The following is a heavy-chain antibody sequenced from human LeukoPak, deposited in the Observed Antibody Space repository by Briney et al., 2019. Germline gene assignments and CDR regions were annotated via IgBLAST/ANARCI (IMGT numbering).Heavy chain of an antibody. Sequence: PGRSLRLSCAASGFTFSSYAMHWVRQAPGKGLEWVSAISGSGGSTYYADSVKGRFTISRDNSKNTLYLQMNSLRAEDTAVYYCAKDGYSSSWYFFHYFDYWGQGTLVTVSS. CDR2: ISGSGGST. CDR1: GFTFSSYA. J-gene: IGHJ4*02. D-gene: IGHD6-13*01. CDR3: AKDGYSSSWYFFHYFDY. V-gene: IGHV3-23*01.